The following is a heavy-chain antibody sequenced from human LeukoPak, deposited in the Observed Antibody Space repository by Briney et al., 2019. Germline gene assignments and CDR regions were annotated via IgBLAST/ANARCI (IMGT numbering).Heavy chain of an antibody. CDR2: IKQDGSEK. J-gene: IGHJ6*03. CDR1: GFTFSSYW. Sequence: GGSLRLSCAASGFTFSSYWMSWVRQAPGKGLEWVANIKQDGSEKYYVDSVKGRFTISRDNAKNSLYLQMNSLRAEDTALYYCARDPVSEYSSGWYDYYYMDVWGKGTTVTVSS. V-gene: IGHV3-7*03. CDR3: ARDPVSEYSSGWYDYYYMDV. D-gene: IGHD6-19*01.